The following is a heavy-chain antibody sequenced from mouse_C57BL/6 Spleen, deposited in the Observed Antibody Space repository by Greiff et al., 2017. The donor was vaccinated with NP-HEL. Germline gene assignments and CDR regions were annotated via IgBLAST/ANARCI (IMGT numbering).Heavy chain of an antibody. J-gene: IGHJ2*01. D-gene: IGHD1-1*01. V-gene: IGHV1-22*01. CDR1: GYTFTDYN. CDR3: ARGGLSSSPYFDY. Sequence: EVQLQQSGPELVKPGASVKMSCKASGYTFTDYNMHWVKQSHGKSLEWIGYINPNNGGTSYNQKFKGKATLTVNKSSSTAYMELRSLTSEDSAVYYCARGGLSSSPYFDYWGQGTTLTVSS. CDR2: INPNNGGT.